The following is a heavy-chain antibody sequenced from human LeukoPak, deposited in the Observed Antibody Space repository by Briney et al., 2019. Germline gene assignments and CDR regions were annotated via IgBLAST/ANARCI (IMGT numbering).Heavy chain of an antibody. D-gene: IGHD6-13*01. V-gene: IGHV4-39*07. Sequence: SETLSLTCTVSGGSISSYYWGWIRQPPGKGLEWIGSIYYSGSTYYNPSLKSRVTISVDTSKNQFSLKLSSVTAADTAVYYCARSSSWYYDINYYYYYYMDVWGKGTTVTVSS. J-gene: IGHJ6*03. CDR2: IYYSGST. CDR1: GGSISSYY. CDR3: ARSSSWYYDINYYYYYYMDV.